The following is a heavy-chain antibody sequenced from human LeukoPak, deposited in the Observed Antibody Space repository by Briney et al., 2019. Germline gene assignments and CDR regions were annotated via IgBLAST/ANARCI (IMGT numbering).Heavy chain of an antibody. D-gene: IGHD1/OR15-1a*01. CDR3: AKINNNDDY. V-gene: IGHV3-30*18. J-gene: IGHJ4*02. Sequence: GGSLRLSCAASGFTFTTFGIHWVRQAPGKGLEWVAAISPHGDIEYYTDSVKGRFTISRDNSKNMIYLQMNSLRGEDSAVYYCAKINNNDDYWGQGDLVTVSS. CDR2: ISPHGDIE. CDR1: GFTFTTFG.